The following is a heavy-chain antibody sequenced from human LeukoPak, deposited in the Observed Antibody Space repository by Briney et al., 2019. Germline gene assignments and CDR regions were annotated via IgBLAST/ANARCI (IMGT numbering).Heavy chain of an antibody. D-gene: IGHD1-14*01. CDR2: IYYSGST. Sequence: SETLSLTCAVSGGSISSYYWSWNRQPPGKGLEWIGYIYYSGSTNYNPSLKSRVTISVDTSKDQFSLKLSSVTAADTAVYYCARVPQKDAFDIWGQGTMVTVSS. J-gene: IGHJ3*02. CDR1: GGSISSYY. CDR3: ARVPQKDAFDI. V-gene: IGHV4-59*12.